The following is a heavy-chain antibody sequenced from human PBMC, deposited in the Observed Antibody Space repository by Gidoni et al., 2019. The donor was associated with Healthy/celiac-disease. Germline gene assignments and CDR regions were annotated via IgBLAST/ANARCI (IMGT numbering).Heavy chain of an antibody. J-gene: IGHJ4*02. Sequence: QLQLQESGTGLVKPSATRSLTCSGSGGLISRSSYYWGWIRQPPGKGLEWIGSIHCRGSTYYNPSLKSRVTISVDTSKNQFSLKLSSVTAADTAVYYCARDMPTDYYDSSGPDYWGQGTLVTVSS. CDR1: GGLISRSSYY. D-gene: IGHD3-22*01. CDR2: IHCRGST. V-gene: IGHV4-39*07. CDR3: ARDMPTDYYDSSGPDY.